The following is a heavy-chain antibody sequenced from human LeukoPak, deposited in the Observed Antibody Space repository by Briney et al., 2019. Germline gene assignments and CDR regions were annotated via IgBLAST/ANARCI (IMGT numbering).Heavy chain of an antibody. Sequence: GGSLRLSCAASGFTFSSYAMSWVRQAPGKGLEWVSAISGSGGSTYYADSVKGRFTISRDNSKNTLYLQMNSLRAEDTAVYYCAKDLWSGRIAAGDVSGAFDIWGQGTMVTVSS. D-gene: IGHD6-25*01. J-gene: IGHJ3*02. CDR3: AKDLWSGRIAAGDVSGAFDI. V-gene: IGHV3-23*01. CDR1: GFTFSSYA. CDR2: ISGSGGST.